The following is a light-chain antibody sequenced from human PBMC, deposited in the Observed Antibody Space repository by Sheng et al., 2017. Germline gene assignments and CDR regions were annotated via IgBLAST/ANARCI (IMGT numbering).Light chain of an antibody. CDR2: AAS. V-gene: IGKV1-27*01. Sequence: DIQMTQSPSTLSASEGDRVSITCRASQSVRNWLAWYQQKPGKVPKLVIYAASTLQSGVPSRFSGSGSGTDFTLTISSLQPEDIATYYCQKYNSAPLTTFGQGTKVEI. J-gene: IGKJ1*01. CDR3: QKYNSAPLTT. CDR1: QSVRNW.